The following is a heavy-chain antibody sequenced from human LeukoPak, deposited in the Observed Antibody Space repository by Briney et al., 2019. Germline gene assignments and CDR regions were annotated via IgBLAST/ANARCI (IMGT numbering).Heavy chain of an antibody. D-gene: IGHD6-13*01. CDR3: ARGSGIAAAGTNSIYFDY. CDR2: IYYSGST. Sequence: SETLSLTCTVSGGSISSYYWSWIRQPPGKGLEWIGYIYYSGSTNYNPSLKSRVTISVDTSKNQFSLKLSSVTAADTAVYYCARGSGIAAAGTNSIYFDYWGQGTLVTVSS. V-gene: IGHV4-59*12. CDR1: GGSISSYY. J-gene: IGHJ4*02.